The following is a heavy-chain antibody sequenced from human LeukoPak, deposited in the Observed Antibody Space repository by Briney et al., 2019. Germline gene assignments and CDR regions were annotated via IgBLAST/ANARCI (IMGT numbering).Heavy chain of an antibody. Sequence: NPSETLSLTCTVSGGSISSYYWSWIRQPAGKGLEWIGRIYTSGSTNYNPSLKSRVTMSVDTSKNQFSLKLSSVTAADTAVYYCARVSMSMIVVPYAFDIWGQGTMVTVSS. CDR2: IYTSGST. CDR3: ARVSMSMIVVPYAFDI. V-gene: IGHV4-4*07. CDR1: GGSISSYY. J-gene: IGHJ3*02. D-gene: IGHD3-22*01.